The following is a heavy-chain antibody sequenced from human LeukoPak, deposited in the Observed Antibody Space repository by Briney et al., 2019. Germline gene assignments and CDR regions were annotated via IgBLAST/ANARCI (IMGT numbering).Heavy chain of an antibody. CDR3: ARGDYYGSGTAMDV. J-gene: IGHJ6*03. Sequence: ASVKVSCKASGGTFSSYAISWVRQAPGQGLEWMGGIIPIFGTANYAQKFQGRVTITTDESTSTAYMELSSLRSEDTAVYHCARGDYYGSGTAMDVWGKGTTVTVSS. CDR2: IIPIFGTA. V-gene: IGHV1-69*05. D-gene: IGHD3-10*01. CDR1: GGTFSSYA.